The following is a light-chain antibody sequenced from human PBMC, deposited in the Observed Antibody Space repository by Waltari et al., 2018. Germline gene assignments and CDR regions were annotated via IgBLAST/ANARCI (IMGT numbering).Light chain of an antibody. Sequence: EVVLTQSPDFQSVTPKEKVTITCRASQNIGNNLHWYQQKPGQSPKPLIKCASQSVSGVPSRFSGSGSGTDFTLTIISLEAEDAATYYCHQSDSLPTFGGGTKVEIK. V-gene: IGKV6-21*01. CDR1: QNIGNN. J-gene: IGKJ4*01. CDR3: HQSDSLPT. CDR2: CAS.